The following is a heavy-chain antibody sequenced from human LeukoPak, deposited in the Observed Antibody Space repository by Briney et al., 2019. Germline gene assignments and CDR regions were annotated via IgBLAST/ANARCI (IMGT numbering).Heavy chain of an antibody. CDR3: ARGRRDGYNY. J-gene: IGHJ4*02. V-gene: IGHV3-48*03. Sequence: GGSLRLSCEASGFIFSSYEMNWVRQASGKGLEWVSYISTTGTTIYYSDSVRGRFTISRDNARNSLFLQMSSLRAEDTAVYYCARGRRDGYNYWGQGTLVTVSS. D-gene: IGHD5-24*01. CDR2: ISTTGTTI. CDR1: GFIFSSYE.